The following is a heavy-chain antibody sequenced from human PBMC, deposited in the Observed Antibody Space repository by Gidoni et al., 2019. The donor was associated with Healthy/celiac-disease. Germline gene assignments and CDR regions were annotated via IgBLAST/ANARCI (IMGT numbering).Heavy chain of an antibody. Sequence: QVQLVASGGGVVQPGRSLRLACAASGFTFRCYGMHWVRQAPGKGLEWVAVIWYDGSNKYYADSVNGRFTISRDNSKNTLYLQMNSLRAEDTAVYYCALYGDYFDYWGQGTLVTVSS. CDR3: ALYGDYFDY. CDR2: IWYDGSNK. D-gene: IGHD4-17*01. V-gene: IGHV3-33*01. CDR1: GFTFRCYG. J-gene: IGHJ4*02.